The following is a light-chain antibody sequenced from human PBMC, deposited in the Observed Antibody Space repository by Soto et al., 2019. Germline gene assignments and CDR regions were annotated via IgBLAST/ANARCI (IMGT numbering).Light chain of an antibody. V-gene: IGKV1-39*01. CDR3: QQSNSTPVT. Sequence: DIPMTQSRISPSASVGDRGTITCRASQSISKYLNWYQQKPGKAPKLLSYAASSLQSGVPSRVSGSGSGTDFTLTISSLQPEELATYYCQQSNSTPVTCGQGTKVDIK. CDR2: AAS. CDR1: QSISKY. J-gene: IGKJ1*01.